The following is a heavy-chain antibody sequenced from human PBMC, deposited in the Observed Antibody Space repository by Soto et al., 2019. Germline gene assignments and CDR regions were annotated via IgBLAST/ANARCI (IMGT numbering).Heavy chain of an antibody. J-gene: IGHJ4*02. CDR2: IYADDSDT. CDR3: ARPTNSFYFDSSGFLY. Sequence: SLKISSQGSGYDFTNYWIGWLRQMPGKGLEWMGIIYADDSDTRYSPSFQGRVTISVDKSINTAYLQWSSLGASDTAMYYCARPTNSFYFDSSGFLYWGQGSLVTVSS. V-gene: IGHV5-51*01. CDR1: GYDFTNYW. D-gene: IGHD3-22*01.